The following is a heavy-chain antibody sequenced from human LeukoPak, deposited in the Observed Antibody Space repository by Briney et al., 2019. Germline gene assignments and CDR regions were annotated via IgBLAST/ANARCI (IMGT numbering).Heavy chain of an antibody. J-gene: IGHJ3*02. D-gene: IGHD4-17*01. CDR3: AREDHYGDYGGDNDDAFDI. CDR1: GFTFSSYE. V-gene: IGHV3-48*03. CDR2: ISSSGSNI. Sequence: GGSLRLSCAASGFTFSSYEMNWVRQAPGKGLEWGSYISSSGSNIYYADSVRVRFTISGDNAKNSLYLQMTSLRDEDTAVYYCAREDHYGDYGGDNDDAFDIWGQGTMVTVSS.